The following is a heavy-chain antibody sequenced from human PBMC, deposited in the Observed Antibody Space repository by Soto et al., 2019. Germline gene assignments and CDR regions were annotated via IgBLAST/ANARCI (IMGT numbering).Heavy chain of an antibody. CDR2: ISAYNGNT. D-gene: IGHD6-13*01. Sequence: GASVKVSCKASGYTFTSYGISWVRQAPGQGLEWMGWISAYNGNTNYAQKLQGRVTMTTDTSTSTAYMELRSLRSDDTAVYYCARENSSWLYDAFDIWGQGTMVTVSS. V-gene: IGHV1-18*01. J-gene: IGHJ3*02. CDR3: ARENSSWLYDAFDI. CDR1: GYTFTSYG.